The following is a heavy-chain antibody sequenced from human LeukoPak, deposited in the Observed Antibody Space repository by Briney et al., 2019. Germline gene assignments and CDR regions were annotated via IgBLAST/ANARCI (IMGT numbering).Heavy chain of an antibody. V-gene: IGHV3-21*04. CDR1: GFTFSNYS. CDR2: ISRSSTYI. J-gene: IGHJ4*02. CDR3: AKKGQGEDYGKPG. D-gene: IGHD4-17*01. Sequence: GGSLRLSCAASGFTFSNYSFSWVRQAPGKGLEWVSSISRSSTYIYYADSMKGRFTISRDNAKNSLYLQMNNLRADDTAVYYCAKKGQGEDYGKPGWGQGTLVTVSS.